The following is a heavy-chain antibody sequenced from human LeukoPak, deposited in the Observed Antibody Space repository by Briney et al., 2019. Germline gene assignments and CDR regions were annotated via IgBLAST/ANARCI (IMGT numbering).Heavy chain of an antibody. Sequence: SETLSLTCTVSGGSISSSTYYWAWIRQPPGKGLEWIGGIYYTGSTYSTPSLKSRATISVDTSKNQFPLRLTSVTAADTAVYYCARLGDSAMVRYFDYWGQGTLVTVSS. CDR1: GGSISSSTYY. CDR2: IYYTGST. J-gene: IGHJ4*02. CDR3: ARLGDSAMVRYFDY. D-gene: IGHD5-18*01. V-gene: IGHV4-39*01.